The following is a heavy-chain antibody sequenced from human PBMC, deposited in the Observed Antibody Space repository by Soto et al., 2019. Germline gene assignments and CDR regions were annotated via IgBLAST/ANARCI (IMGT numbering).Heavy chain of an antibody. CDR1: GGSISSSSYY. CDR2: IYYRGTT. V-gene: IGHV4-39*02. CDR3: ARDYGDYQFDY. D-gene: IGHD4-17*01. Sequence: TLSLTCTVSGGSISSSSYYWGWIRQPPGKGLEWIGNIYYRGTTYYNPSLKSRVTVSVDTSKNQFSLKLASVTAADTAVYYCARDYGDYQFDYWGQGTLVTVSS. J-gene: IGHJ4*02.